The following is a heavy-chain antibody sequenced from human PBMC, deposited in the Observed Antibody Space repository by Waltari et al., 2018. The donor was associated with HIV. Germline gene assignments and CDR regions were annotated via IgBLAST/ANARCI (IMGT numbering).Heavy chain of an antibody. CDR2: INTNTGSP. V-gene: IGHV7-4-1*02. CDR1: GYTFPSHS. Sequence: QVQLFQSESELKKPGASVKVSCKASGYTFPSHSTTWVRQAPGQGLEWMGWINTNTGSPMYAQGFTGRFVFSLDTSVSTAFLQISALKADDTAVYFCARDGGRSRAFDSWGQGTLVTVSS. CDR3: ARDGGRSRAFDS. D-gene: IGHD3-16*01. J-gene: IGHJ4*02.